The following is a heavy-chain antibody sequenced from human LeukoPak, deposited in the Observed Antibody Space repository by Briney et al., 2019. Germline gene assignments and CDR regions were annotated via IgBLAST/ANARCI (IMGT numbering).Heavy chain of an antibody. J-gene: IGHJ4*02. Sequence: GGSLRLSCAASGFTFSSYAMSWVRQAPGKGLEWVSAISGSGGSTYYADPVKGRFTISRDNSKNTLYLQMNSLRAEDTAVYYCARVRVSSSSLDYWGQGTLVTVSS. D-gene: IGHD6-6*01. CDR1: GFTFSSYA. CDR3: ARVRVSSSSLDY. V-gene: IGHV3-23*01. CDR2: ISGSGGST.